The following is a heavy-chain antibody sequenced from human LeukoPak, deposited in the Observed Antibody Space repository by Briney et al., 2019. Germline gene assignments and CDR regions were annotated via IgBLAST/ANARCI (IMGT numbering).Heavy chain of an antibody. CDR2: ISGSGGST. V-gene: IGHV3-23*01. CDR1: GFTFSSYA. D-gene: IGHD3-22*01. J-gene: IGHJ4*02. Sequence: GRSLRLSCAASGFTFSSYAMSWVRQAPGKGLEWVSAISGSGGSTYYADSVKGRFTISRDNSKNTLYLQMNSLRAEDTAVYYCAKVLRVAYYDSSGPRGYWGQGTLVTVSS. CDR3: AKVLRVAYYDSSGPRGY.